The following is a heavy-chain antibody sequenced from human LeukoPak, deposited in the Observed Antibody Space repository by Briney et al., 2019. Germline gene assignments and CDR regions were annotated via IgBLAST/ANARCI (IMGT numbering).Heavy chain of an antibody. CDR2: IYWNDDK. J-gene: IGHJ4*02. Sequence: TLSLTCAVSGASITSDNWWSWVRQPPGKALEWLALIYWNDDKRYSPSLKSRLTITKDTSKNQVVLTMTNMDPVDTATYYCAHSGSGWLLPYPDFDYWGQGTLVTVSS. V-gene: IGHV2-5*08. CDR3: AHSGSGWLLPYPDFDY. D-gene: IGHD3-22*01. CDR1: GASITSDNW.